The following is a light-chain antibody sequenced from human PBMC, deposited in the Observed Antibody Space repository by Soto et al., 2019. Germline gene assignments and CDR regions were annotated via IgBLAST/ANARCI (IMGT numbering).Light chain of an antibody. V-gene: IGLV1-44*01. CDR2: NTY. Sequence: QSVLTQPPSASGTPGQRVIIACSGSSANLVSNSGNWYPQLPGTAPKLLIYNTYQRPLGVPDRFSGSKSGTSASLAISGLQSDDEGDYFRAAWDDSLHGPVSGGVPKLTVL. J-gene: IGLJ3*02. CDR1: SANLVSNS. CDR3: AAWDDSLHGPV.